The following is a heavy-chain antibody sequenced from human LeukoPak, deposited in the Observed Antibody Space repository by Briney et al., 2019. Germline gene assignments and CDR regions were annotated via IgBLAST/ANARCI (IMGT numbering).Heavy chain of an antibody. CDR3: ARGPYSSTWNTVDY. CDR2: IYSGGST. D-gene: IGHD6-13*01. CDR1: GFTVSRNY. J-gene: IGHJ4*02. Sequence: QPGGSLRPSCAASGFTVSRNYMSWVRQAPGKGLEWVSVIYSGGSTYYTDSVKGRFTISRDTSKNTVYLQMDSLRAEDTAVYYCARGPYSSTWNTVDYWGQGTLVTVSS. V-gene: IGHV3-66*01.